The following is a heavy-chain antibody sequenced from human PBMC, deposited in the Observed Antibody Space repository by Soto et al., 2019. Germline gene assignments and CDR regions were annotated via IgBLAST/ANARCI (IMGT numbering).Heavy chain of an antibody. CDR2: IYHSGST. V-gene: IGHV4-4*02. Sequence: SETLSLTCAVSGGSISSSNWWSWVRQPPGKGLEWIGEIYHSGSTNYNPSLKSRVAISVDKSKNQFSLKLSSVTTADTAVYYCASCSSSKGFDYWGQGTLVTVSS. D-gene: IGHD6-6*01. CDR3: ASCSSSKGFDY. J-gene: IGHJ4*02. CDR1: GGSISSSNW.